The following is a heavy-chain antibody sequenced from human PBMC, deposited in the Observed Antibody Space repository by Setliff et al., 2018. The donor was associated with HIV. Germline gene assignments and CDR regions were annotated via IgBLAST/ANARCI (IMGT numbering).Heavy chain of an antibody. D-gene: IGHD6-6*01. J-gene: IGHJ4*02. V-gene: IGHV4-34*01. CDR3: ARKRLLGAARPYYFDY. CDR1: GAPLSSYY. Sequence: PSETLSLTCTVSGAPLSSYYLNWVRQPPGKGLEWIGETYHSGSTNYNPSLKSRVTISVDKSKNQFSLKLSSVTAADTAVYYCARKRLLGAARPYYFDYWGQGTLVTVSS. CDR2: TYHSGST.